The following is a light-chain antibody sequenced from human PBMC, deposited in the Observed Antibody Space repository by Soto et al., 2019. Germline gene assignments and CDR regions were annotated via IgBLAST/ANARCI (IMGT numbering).Light chain of an antibody. J-gene: IGKJ2*01. V-gene: IGKV3-20*01. Sequence: IVLTQSPGTLSLSPGERATLSCRASQTVSGSHLAWYQQKPGQAPRLIIYGASTRPTGIPDRFSGSGSGTAFTLTITRLEPEDFAVYYCQQYGGAPPEYPFGQGTKLEIK. CDR2: GAS. CDR3: QQYGGAPPEYP. CDR1: QTVSGSH.